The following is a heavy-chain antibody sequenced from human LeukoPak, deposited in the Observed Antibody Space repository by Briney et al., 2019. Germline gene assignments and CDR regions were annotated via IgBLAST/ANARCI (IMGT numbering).Heavy chain of an antibody. D-gene: IGHD3-22*01. V-gene: IGHV1-2*04. Sequence: ASVKVSCKASGYTFTGYYMHWVRQAPGQGLEWMGWINPNSGGTNYAQKFQGWVTMTRDTSISTAYMELSSLRSEDTAVYYCARGDYYDSSGYSFDYWGQGTQVTVSS. CDR3: ARGDYYDSSGYSFDY. J-gene: IGHJ4*02. CDR1: GYTFTGYY. CDR2: INPNSGGT.